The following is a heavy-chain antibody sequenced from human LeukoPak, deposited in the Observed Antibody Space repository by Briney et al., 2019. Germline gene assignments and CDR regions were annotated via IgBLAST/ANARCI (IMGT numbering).Heavy chain of an antibody. D-gene: IGHD6-13*01. J-gene: IGHJ6*03. CDR3: VREVSAANAGYMDV. Sequence: ASVKVSCKASGYTFTNYGISWVRQAPGQGLEWMGWISVFYGHTNYSQKFQGRLTMSKHTSTSTAYLILRSLRSDDTAVYYCVREVSAANAGYMDVWGTGTTVTVSS. CDR2: ISVFYGHT. CDR1: GYTFTNYG. V-gene: IGHV1-18*01.